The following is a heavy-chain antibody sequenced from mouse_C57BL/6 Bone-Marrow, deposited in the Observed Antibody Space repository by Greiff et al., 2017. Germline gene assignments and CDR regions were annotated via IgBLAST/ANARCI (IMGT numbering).Heavy chain of an antibody. CDR1: GFNIKDDY. V-gene: IGHV14-4*01. CDR3: TTGSVDY. CDR2: IDPENGDT. D-gene: IGHD1-1*01. J-gene: IGHJ2*01. Sequence: EVKLQESGAELVRPGASVKLSCTASGFNIKDDYMHWVKQRPEQGLEWIGWIDPENGDTEYASKFKGKATLTADTSSNTAYLQLSSLTSEDTAFYYCTTGSVDYWGQGTTLTVSS.